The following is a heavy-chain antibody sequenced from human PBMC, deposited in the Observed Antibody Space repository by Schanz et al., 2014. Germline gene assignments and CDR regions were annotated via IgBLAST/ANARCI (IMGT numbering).Heavy chain of an antibody. CDR1: GFIFSDHY. J-gene: IGHJ6*02. Sequence: QVQLVESGGGLVKPGGSLRLSCVVSGFIFSDHYMSWIRQAPGKGLEWISYISSGSSTIHYADSVKGRFTISRDNAKSSLFLQRNSLRAEDTAIYYCATSYSSSSYFYVMEGGGQGTTVTVSS. CDR3: ATSYSSSSYFYVMEG. D-gene: IGHD6-6*01. CDR2: ISSGSSTI. V-gene: IGHV3-11*01.